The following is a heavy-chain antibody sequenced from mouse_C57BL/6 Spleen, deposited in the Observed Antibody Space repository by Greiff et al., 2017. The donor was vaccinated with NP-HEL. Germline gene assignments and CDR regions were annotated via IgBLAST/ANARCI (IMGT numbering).Heavy chain of an antibody. Sequence: QVQLQQSGAELVRPGASVKLSCKASGYTFTDYYINWVKQRPGQGLEWIARIYPGSGNTYYNEKFKGKATLTAEKSSSTAYMQLSSLTSEDSAVYFGARAYSNYVGAMDYWGQGTSVTVSS. V-gene: IGHV1-76*01. J-gene: IGHJ4*01. CDR1: GYTFTDYY. D-gene: IGHD2-5*01. CDR3: ARAYSNYVGAMDY. CDR2: IYPGSGNT.